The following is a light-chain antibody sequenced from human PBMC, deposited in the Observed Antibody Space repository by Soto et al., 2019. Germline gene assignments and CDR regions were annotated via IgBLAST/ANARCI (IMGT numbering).Light chain of an antibody. CDR1: QSVNKYF. CDR3: QVYGTSPGFT. CDR2: SAS. Sequence: EIVLTQSPGTLSLSPGERATLACRASQSVNKYFLAWYQQKLGQTPRLLIYSASSRPPGIPDRFSGSGSGTDFTLTIDRLEPEDFALYYCQVYGTSPGFTFGPGTKVDRK. J-gene: IGKJ3*01. V-gene: IGKV3-20*01.